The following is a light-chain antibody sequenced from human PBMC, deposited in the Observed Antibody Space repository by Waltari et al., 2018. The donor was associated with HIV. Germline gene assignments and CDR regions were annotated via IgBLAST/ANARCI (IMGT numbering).Light chain of an antibody. CDR1: SGSVSTSYY. J-gene: IGLJ2*01. Sequence: QTVVTQEPSFSVSPGGTVTLTCGLTSGSVSTSYYPRWYQQTPGQAPRKLIYSTNTRSSGVPDRFSGSILGNKAALTITGAQADDESDYYCVLYMGSGIGVFGGGTKLTVL. CDR3: VLYMGSGIGV. V-gene: IGLV8-61*01. CDR2: STN.